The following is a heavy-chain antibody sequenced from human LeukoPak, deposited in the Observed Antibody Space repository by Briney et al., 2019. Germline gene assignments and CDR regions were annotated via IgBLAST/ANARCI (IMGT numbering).Heavy chain of an antibody. D-gene: IGHD1-26*01. CDR2: IYTSGST. CDR1: GGSISSGSYY. V-gene: IGHV4-61*02. J-gene: IGHJ3*02. CDR3: AGSYSGSYFNSAYAFDI. Sequence: PSETLSLTCTVSGGSISSGSYYWSWIRQPAGKGLEWIGRIYTSGSTNYNPSLKSRVTISVDTSKNQFSLKLSSVTAADTAVYYCAGSYSGSYFNSAYAFDIWGQGTMVTVSS.